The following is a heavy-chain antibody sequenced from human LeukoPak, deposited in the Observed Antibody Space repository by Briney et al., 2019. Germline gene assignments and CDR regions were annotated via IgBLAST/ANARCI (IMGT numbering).Heavy chain of an antibody. CDR1: GFIFSNYA. CDR2: IEGDGSAS. D-gene: IGHD3-10*01. J-gene: IGHJ3*02. CDR3: VKDMVQRNGIFDPFDI. V-gene: IGHV3-23*01. Sequence: PGGSLRLSCAVSGFIFSNYAITWVRQAPGKGLEWVSSIEGDGSASYYADSVKGRFAISRDDPKNTLYLQLTSLRVEDTAIYFCVKDMVQRNGIFDPFDIWGQGTMVTVSS.